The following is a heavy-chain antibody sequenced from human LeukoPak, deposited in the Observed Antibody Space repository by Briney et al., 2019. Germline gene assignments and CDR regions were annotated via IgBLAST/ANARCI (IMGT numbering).Heavy chain of an antibody. CDR3: ARVIVGATTGFDY. J-gene: IGHJ4*02. CDR2: INGDGSST. D-gene: IGHD1-26*01. CDR1: GFTFSSYW. Sequence: PGGSLRLSCAASGFTFSSYWMYWVSQAPGKGPVWVSRINGDGSSTSYADSVKGRFTISRDNAKNTLYLQMNSLRAEDTAVYYCARVIVGATTGFDYWGQGTLATVSS. V-gene: IGHV3-74*01.